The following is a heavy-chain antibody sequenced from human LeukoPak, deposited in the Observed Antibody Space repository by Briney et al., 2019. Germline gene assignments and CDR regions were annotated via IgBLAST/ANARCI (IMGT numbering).Heavy chain of an antibody. CDR1: GFTLINYY. D-gene: IGHD6-19*01. CDR2: ISAYNGNT. J-gene: IGHJ4*02. CDR3: ARDGRYSSGWNVH. V-gene: IGHV1-18*04. Sequence: GASVKVSCKASGFTLINYYMHWVRQAPGQGLEWMGWISAYNGNTNYAQKLQGRVTMTTDTSTSTAYMELRSLRSDDTAVYYCARDGRYSSGWNVHWGQGTLVTVSS.